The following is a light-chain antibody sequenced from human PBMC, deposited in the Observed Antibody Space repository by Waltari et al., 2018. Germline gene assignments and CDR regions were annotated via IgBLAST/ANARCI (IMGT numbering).Light chain of an antibody. J-gene: IGLJ3*02. CDR3: AAWDDGLDAWV. CDR1: LTNIGVNP. V-gene: IGLV1-44*01. CDR2: KTD. Sequence: QSVLTQTPSASGTPGQRVTISCSGSLTNIGVNPANWYHQLAGPTPKLRISKTDQWPSCVPPRLYASNSGASASLAISGLQSEDEGDYQCAAWDDGLDAWVFGGETKVTVL.